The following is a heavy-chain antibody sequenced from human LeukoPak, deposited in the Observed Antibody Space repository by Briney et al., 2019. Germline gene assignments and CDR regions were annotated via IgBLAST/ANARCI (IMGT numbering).Heavy chain of an antibody. J-gene: IGHJ6*02. Sequence: SETLSPTCTVSGGSISSSSYYWGWIRQPPGKGLEWIGSIYYSGSTYYNPSLQSRVTISADTSMNQIFLRLTSVTAADTAVYYYARDFGAGSYRYGMDVWGQGTTVTVSS. CDR3: ARDFGAGSYRYGMDV. CDR1: GGSISSSSYY. D-gene: IGHD3-10*01. V-gene: IGHV4-39*07. CDR2: IYYSGST.